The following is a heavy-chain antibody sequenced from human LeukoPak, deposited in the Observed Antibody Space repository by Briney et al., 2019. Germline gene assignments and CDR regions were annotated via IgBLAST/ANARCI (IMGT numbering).Heavy chain of an antibody. CDR1: GGSFSGYY. CDR2: INHSGST. CDR3: ARGPSPTKPAAAKGEFDY. V-gene: IGHV4-34*01. J-gene: IGHJ4*02. D-gene: IGHD2-2*01. Sequence: SETLSLTCAVYGGSFSGYYWSWIRQPPGKGLEWIGEINHSGSTNYNPSLKSRVTISVDTSKNQFSLKLSSVTAADTAVYYCARGPSPTKPAAAKGEFDYWGQGTLVTVSS.